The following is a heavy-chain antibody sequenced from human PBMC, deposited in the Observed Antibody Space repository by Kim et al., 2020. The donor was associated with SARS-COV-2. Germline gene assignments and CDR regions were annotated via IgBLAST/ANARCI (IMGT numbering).Heavy chain of an antibody. J-gene: IGHJ2*01. Sequence: GGSLRLSCAASGFTFDDYAMHWVRQAPGKGLEWVSGISWNSGSIGYADSVKGRFTISRDNAKNSLYLQMNSLRAEDTALYYCAKESNYFDSNEDWYFDLWGRGTLVTVSS. CDR3: AKESNYFDSNEDWYFDL. D-gene: IGHD3-22*01. V-gene: IGHV3-9*01. CDR1: GFTFDDYA. CDR2: ISWNSGSI.